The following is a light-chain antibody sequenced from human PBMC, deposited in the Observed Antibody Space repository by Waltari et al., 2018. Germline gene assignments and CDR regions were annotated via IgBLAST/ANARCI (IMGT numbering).Light chain of an antibody. V-gene: IGKV3-20*01. CDR3: QKYGTLPAT. CDR2: DAS. J-gene: IGKJ1*01. Sequence: DIFLTQSPGPLSLSPDEAATLSCPASQSISRFLAWYQQKPGQAPRLLIYDASTRATGIPDRFSGSGSGTDFSLTISRLEPEDFAVYYCQKYGTLPATFGQGTKVEIK. CDR1: QSISRF.